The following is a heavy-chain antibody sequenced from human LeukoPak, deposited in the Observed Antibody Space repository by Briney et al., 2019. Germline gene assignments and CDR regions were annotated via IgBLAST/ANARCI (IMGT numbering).Heavy chain of an antibody. CDR1: GGSITITNW. V-gene: IGHV4-4*02. J-gene: IGHJ4*02. Sequence: SGTLSLTCAVSGGSITITNWWTWVRQPPGKGLEWIGEIYHSGSTNYNPSLKSRVTISVDKSKNLFSLNLSSVTAADTAVYYCARERRELYYYDSSGNFDYWGQGTLVTVSS. CDR2: IYHSGST. CDR3: ARERRELYYYDSSGNFDY. D-gene: IGHD3-22*01.